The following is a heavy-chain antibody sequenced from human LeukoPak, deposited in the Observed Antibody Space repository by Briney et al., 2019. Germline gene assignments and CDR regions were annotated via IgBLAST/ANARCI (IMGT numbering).Heavy chain of an antibody. CDR3: ASPRLSGYYLDY. J-gene: IGHJ4*02. V-gene: IGHV1-2*06. CDR2: INPNSGGT. CDR1: GYTFTGYY. Sequence: EASVKVSCKASGYTFTGYYMHWVRQAPGQGPEWMGRINPNSGGTNYAQKFQGRVTMTRDTSISTAYMELSRLRSDDTAVYYCASPRLSGYYLDYWGQGTLVTVSS. D-gene: IGHD3-3*01.